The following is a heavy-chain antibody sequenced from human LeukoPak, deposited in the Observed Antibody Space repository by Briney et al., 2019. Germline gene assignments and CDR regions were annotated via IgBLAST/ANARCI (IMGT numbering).Heavy chain of an antibody. D-gene: IGHD3-3*01. V-gene: IGHV3-30-3*01. J-gene: IGHJ4*02. CDR1: GFTFSSYA. CDR2: ISYDGSNK. Sequence: TGGSLRLSCAASGFTFSSYAMHWVRQAPGKGLEWVAVISYDGSNKYYADSVKGRFTISRDNSKNTLYLQMNSLRAEDTAVYYCARDGVGYYDFWSGYWAHPDYWGQGTLVIVSS. CDR3: ARDGVGYYDFWSGYWAHPDY.